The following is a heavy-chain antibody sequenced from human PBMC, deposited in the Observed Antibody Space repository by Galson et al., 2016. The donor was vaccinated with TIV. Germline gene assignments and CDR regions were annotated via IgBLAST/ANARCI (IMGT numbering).Heavy chain of an antibody. D-gene: IGHD3-22*01. V-gene: IGHV4-59*12. Sequence: LRLSCAASGFIFSDYALSWVRQPPGKGLEWIGYVFHSGATNYNPSLKSRLTISVDTSKNQFSLKLTSVTAADTALYFCARETYHFDRSGYFFDYWGQGRLVTVSS. CDR1: GFIFSDYA. CDR2: VFHSGAT. CDR3: ARETYHFDRSGYFFDY. J-gene: IGHJ4*02.